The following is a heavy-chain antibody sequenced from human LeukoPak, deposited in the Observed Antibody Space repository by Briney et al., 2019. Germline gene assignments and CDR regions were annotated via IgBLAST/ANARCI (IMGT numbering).Heavy chain of an antibody. V-gene: IGHV1-2*02. Sequence: ASVKVSCKASGYTFTDYYMYWVRQAPGQGLEWVGWINPNSGGTSYAQKFQGRVTMTRVTSSSTAYMELNRLRSDDTAVYYCASAYSGNDLSQLDYWGQGTLVTVSS. J-gene: IGHJ4*02. D-gene: IGHD5-12*01. CDR2: INPNSGGT. CDR3: ASAYSGNDLSQLDY. CDR1: GYTFTDYY.